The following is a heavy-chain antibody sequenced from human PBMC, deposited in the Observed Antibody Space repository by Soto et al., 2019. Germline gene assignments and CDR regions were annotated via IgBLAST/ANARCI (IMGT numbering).Heavy chain of an antibody. Sequence: QVQLVQSGPEVKKPGAAVKVSCKASGYTFTGYYMHWVRQAPGQGLEWLGWINPNSGGTNYAQKFQGSVTRTRDTSISTAYMELSRLRSDGTAVYYCSRDWSYSSGWPGSYWGQGTLVTVSS. D-gene: IGHD6-19*01. CDR3: SRDWSYSSGWPGSY. V-gene: IGHV1-2*02. J-gene: IGHJ4*02. CDR2: INPNSGGT. CDR1: GYTFTGYY.